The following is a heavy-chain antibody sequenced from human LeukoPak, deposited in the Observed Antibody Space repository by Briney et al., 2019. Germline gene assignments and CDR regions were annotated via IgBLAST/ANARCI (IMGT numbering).Heavy chain of an antibody. J-gene: IGHJ2*01. D-gene: IGHD6-19*01. CDR1: GYSFTSYW. CDR3: ARGGSGWYSTSWYFDL. CDR2: IYPGDSDT. Sequence: GESLKVSCKGSGYSFTSYWIGWVRQLPGKGLEWMGIIYPGDSDTRYSPSFQGQVTISADKSISTAYLQWSSLKASDSAMYYCARGGSGWYSTSWYFDLWGRGTLVTVSS. V-gene: IGHV5-51*01.